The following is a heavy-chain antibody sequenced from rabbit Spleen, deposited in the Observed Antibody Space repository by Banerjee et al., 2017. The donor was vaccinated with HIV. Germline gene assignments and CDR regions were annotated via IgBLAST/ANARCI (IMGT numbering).Heavy chain of an antibody. Sequence: QSLEESGGDLVKPGASLTLTCTASGVSFSGNSYMCWVRQAPGKGLEWIACIDSGSSGFTYFASWAKGRFTISKASSTTVTLQMTSLTAADTATYFCARVGYRGYGYPALDPWGQGTLVTVS. CDR2: IDSGSSGFT. D-gene: IGHD7-1*01. CDR1: GVSFSGNSY. J-gene: IGHJ2*01. V-gene: IGHV1S40*01. CDR3: ARVGYRGYGYPALDP.